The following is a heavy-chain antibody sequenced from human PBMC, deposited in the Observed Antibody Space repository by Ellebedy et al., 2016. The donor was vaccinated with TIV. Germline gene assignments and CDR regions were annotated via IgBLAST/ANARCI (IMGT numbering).Heavy chain of an antibody. Sequence: ASVKVSCKASGGTFSSYAISWVRQAPGQGLEWMGWINPNSGGTHFAQKFQGRVTMTRDTSITTAYMELTSLRSDDTALYYCARDMMGEAFDMWGQGTMVTVSS. D-gene: IGHD3-16*01. J-gene: IGHJ3*02. V-gene: IGHV1-2*02. CDR1: GGTFSSYA. CDR2: INPNSGGT. CDR3: ARDMMGEAFDM.